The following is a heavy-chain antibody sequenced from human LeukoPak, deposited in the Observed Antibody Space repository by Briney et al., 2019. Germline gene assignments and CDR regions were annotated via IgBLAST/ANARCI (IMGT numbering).Heavy chain of an antibody. Sequence: GASVKVSCKASGYTFTGYYMHWVRQAPGQGLEWMGRINPNSGGTNYAQKFQGRVTMTRDTSISTAYMELSRLRSDDTAVYYCARVMGITGTLNDYWGQGTLSPSPQ. CDR1: GYTFTGYY. D-gene: IGHD1-20*01. J-gene: IGHJ4*02. V-gene: IGHV1-2*06. CDR3: ARVMGITGTLNDY. CDR2: INPNSGGT.